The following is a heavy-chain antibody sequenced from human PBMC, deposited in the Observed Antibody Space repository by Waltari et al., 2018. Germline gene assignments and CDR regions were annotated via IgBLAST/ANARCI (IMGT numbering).Heavy chain of an antibody. CDR1: GFTFSSYA. Sequence: EVQLVESGGGLVQPGGSLRLSCAASGFTFSSYAMSWVRQAPGKGLEWVSAISGSGGSTYYANAWKGRFTISRDNSKNTLYLQMNSLRAEDTAVYYCASPAWYGVGTSYFDYWGQGTLVTVSS. CDR2: ISGSGGST. J-gene: IGHJ4*02. V-gene: IGHV3-23*04. D-gene: IGHD2-21*02. CDR3: ASPAWYGVGTSYFDY.